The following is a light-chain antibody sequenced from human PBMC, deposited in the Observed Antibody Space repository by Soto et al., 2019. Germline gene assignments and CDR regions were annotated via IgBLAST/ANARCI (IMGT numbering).Light chain of an antibody. CDR2: TAS. CDR3: QQTYTFPWT. J-gene: IGKJ1*01. V-gene: IGKV1-39*01. CDR1: QGISDY. Sequence: DIRMTQSPSSLSASVGDTVTITCRASQGISDYLSWFQHKPGEAPKLLIYTASSLQGGVPLRFSGAGSRTDFSLTISGLQPEDSATYYCQQTYTFPWTLGQATKVDIK.